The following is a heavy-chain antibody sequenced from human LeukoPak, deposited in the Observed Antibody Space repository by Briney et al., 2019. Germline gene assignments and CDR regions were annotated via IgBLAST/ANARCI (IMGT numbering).Heavy chain of an antibody. J-gene: IGHJ6*03. V-gene: IGHV3-23*01. CDR1: GFTFSTYA. D-gene: IGHD6-6*01. CDR3: AKASSSSHYYYYMDV. Sequence: GGPLRLSCGASGFTFSTYAMTEVPQAPGKAREWVSSISGSGGSTYYADSVKGRFTISRDNSKNTLYLQMNSLRAEDTAVYYCAKASSSSHYYYYMDVWGKGTTVTVSS. CDR2: ISGSGGST.